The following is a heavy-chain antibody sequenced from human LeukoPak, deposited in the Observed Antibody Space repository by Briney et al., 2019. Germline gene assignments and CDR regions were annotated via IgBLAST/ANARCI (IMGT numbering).Heavy chain of an antibody. D-gene: IGHD3-22*01. Sequence: RGSLRLSCAASGFTFSSYGMHWVRQAPGKGLEWVAVIWYDGSNKYYADSVKGRFTISRDNSKNTLYLQMNSLRAEDTAVYYCARDRGYYDSSGYYYVGDAFDIWGQGTMVTVSS. J-gene: IGHJ3*02. V-gene: IGHV3-33*01. CDR3: ARDRGYYDSSGYYYVGDAFDI. CDR1: GFTFSSYG. CDR2: IWYDGSNK.